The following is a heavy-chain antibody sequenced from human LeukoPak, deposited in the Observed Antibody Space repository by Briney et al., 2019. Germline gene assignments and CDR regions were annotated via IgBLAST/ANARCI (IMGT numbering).Heavy chain of an antibody. V-gene: IGHV3-48*01. J-gene: IGHJ4*02. Sequence: GGSLRLSCAASGFTFSTYNMNWVRQAPGKGLEWVSYISSSSSTMYYADSVKGRFTISRDNAKNSLYLQMNSLRVEDTAVYYCARAVTGGGYPGKYWGLGTLVTVSS. D-gene: IGHD3-16*02. CDR1: GFTFSTYN. CDR3: ARAVTGGGYPGKY. CDR2: ISSSSSTM.